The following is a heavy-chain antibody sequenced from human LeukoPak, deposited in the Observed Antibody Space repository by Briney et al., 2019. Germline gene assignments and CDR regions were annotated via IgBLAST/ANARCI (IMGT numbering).Heavy chain of an antibody. Sequence: GGSLRLSCAASGFTFDDYTMHWVRQAPGKGLEWVSLISWDGGSTYYADSLKGRFTISRDNSKNSLYLQMNSLRTEDTALYYCAKTERYSYGHPFDYWGQGTLVTVSS. V-gene: IGHV3-43*01. CDR1: GFTFDDYT. CDR3: AKTERYSYGHPFDY. CDR2: ISWDGGST. J-gene: IGHJ4*02. D-gene: IGHD5-18*01.